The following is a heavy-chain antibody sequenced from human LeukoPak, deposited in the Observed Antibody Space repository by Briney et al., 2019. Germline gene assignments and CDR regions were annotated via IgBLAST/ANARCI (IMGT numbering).Heavy chain of an antibody. Sequence: SVKVSCKASGGTFSSYAISWVRQAPGQGLEWMGGIIPIFGTANYAQKFQGRVTITADESTSTAYMELSSLRSEDTAVYYCARVPRITMVRGVPNWFDPWGQGTLVTVSS. CDR3: ARVPRITMVRGVPNWFDP. CDR1: GGTFSSYA. J-gene: IGHJ5*02. D-gene: IGHD3-10*01. CDR2: IIPIFGTA. V-gene: IGHV1-69*13.